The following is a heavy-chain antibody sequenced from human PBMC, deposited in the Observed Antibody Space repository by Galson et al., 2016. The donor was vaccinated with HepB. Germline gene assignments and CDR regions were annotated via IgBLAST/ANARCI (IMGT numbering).Heavy chain of an antibody. CDR3: ARGPYTSGWYPWDWFDP. Sequence: SLRLSCAASGFTFISYGMNWVRQAPGKGLEWVSSITSSGSYIYYTDSVKGRFTISRDSAKNSLYLQMNSLRAEDTAVYYCARGPYTSGWYPWDWFDPWGQGTLVTVSS. D-gene: IGHD6-19*01. V-gene: IGHV3-21*01. J-gene: IGHJ5*02. CDR2: ITSSGSYI. CDR1: GFTFISYG.